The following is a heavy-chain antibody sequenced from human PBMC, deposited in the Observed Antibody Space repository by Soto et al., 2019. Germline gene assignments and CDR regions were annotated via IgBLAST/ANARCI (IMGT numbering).Heavy chain of an antibody. CDR3: ARDPTMREATAMVAFDY. Sequence: PVGSLRLSCAASGFTFSSYAMHWVRQAPGKGLEWVAVISYDGSNKYYADSVKGRFTISRDNSKNTLYLQMNSLRAEDTAVYYCARDPTMREATAMVAFDYWGQGTLVTVSS. V-gene: IGHV3-30-3*01. J-gene: IGHJ4*02. CDR1: GFTFSSYA. D-gene: IGHD5-18*01. CDR2: ISYDGSNK.